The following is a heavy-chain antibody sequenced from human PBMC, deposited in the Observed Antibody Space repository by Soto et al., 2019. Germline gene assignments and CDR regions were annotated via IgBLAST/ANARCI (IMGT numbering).Heavy chain of an antibody. J-gene: IGHJ5*02. V-gene: IGHV1-69*13. CDR2: IIPIFGTA. CDR1: GGTFSSYA. D-gene: IGHD2-21*02. Sequence: GASVKVSCKASGGTFSSYAISWVRQAPGQGLEWMGGIIPIFGTANYAQKFHSRVTITADESTSTAYMELSSLRSEDTAVYYCARAQHIVVVTAHNWFDPWGQGTLVTVSS. CDR3: ARAQHIVVVTAHNWFDP.